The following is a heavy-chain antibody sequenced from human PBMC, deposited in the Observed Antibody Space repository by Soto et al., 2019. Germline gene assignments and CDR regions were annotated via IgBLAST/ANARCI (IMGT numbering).Heavy chain of an antibody. J-gene: IGHJ6*02. CDR1: GGTFSSYA. V-gene: IGHV1-69*12. CDR2: IIPIFGTA. D-gene: IGHD5-12*01. CDR3: ASSVAKYYYYGMDV. Sequence: QVQLVQSGAEVKKPGSSVKVSCKASGGTFSSYAISWVRQAPGQGLEWMGGIIPIFGTANYAQKFQGRVTIXAXEPXRTAYMELSSLRSEDTAVYYCASSVAKYYYYGMDVWGQGTTVTVSS.